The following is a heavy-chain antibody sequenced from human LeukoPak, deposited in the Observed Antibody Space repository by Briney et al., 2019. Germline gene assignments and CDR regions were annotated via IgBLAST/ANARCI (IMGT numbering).Heavy chain of an antibody. V-gene: IGHV1-8*01. CDR2: MNPNSGNT. Sequence: ASVKVSCKASGYTFTSYDINWVRQATGQGLEWMGWMNPNSGNTGYAQKFQGRVTMTRNTSISTAYMELSSLRSEDTAVYYCARDFWSGFYTPYNWFDPWGQGTLVTVSS. CDR3: ARDFWSGFYTPYNWFDP. D-gene: IGHD3-3*01. CDR1: GYTFTSYD. J-gene: IGHJ5*02.